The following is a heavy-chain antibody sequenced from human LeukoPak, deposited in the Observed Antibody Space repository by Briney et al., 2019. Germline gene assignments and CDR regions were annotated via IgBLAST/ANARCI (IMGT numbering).Heavy chain of an antibody. Sequence: SETLSLTCGVSGYSISSGYYWGWIRQPPGKGLEWIGSIYHSGRTYYNSSLKSRVTISVDTSKNQFSLKLNSVTAADTAVYYCAIEDYDTSGYYRPYWGQGTLVTVAS. CDR2: IYHSGRT. J-gene: IGHJ4*02. CDR3: AIEDYDTSGYYRPY. V-gene: IGHV4-38-2*02. D-gene: IGHD3-22*01. CDR1: GYSISSGYY.